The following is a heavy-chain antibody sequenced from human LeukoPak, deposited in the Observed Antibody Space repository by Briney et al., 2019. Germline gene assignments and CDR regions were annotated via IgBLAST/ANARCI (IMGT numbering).Heavy chain of an antibody. Sequence: RPGGSLRLSCAASGFTFDDYAMHWVRQAPGKGLEWVSGIIWNSGSIGYADSVKGRFTISRDNAKNSLYLQMNSLRAEDTALYYCAKARGYSSGWYFDYWGQGTLVTVSS. D-gene: IGHD6-19*01. J-gene: IGHJ4*02. CDR3: AKARGYSSGWYFDY. CDR2: IIWNSGSI. V-gene: IGHV3-9*01. CDR1: GFTFDDYA.